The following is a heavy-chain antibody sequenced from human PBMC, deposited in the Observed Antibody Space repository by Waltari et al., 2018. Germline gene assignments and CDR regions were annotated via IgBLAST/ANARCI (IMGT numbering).Heavy chain of an antibody. D-gene: IGHD3-10*01. J-gene: IGHJ5*02. V-gene: IGHV3-30*18. Sequence: QVQLVESGGGVGQPGMSLRLSCAASGFSFSHFGMHWVRQAPGKGLEWVALASFDGSTTYYADSVRGRFTISRDNSKNTLYLDINTLRVDDTAIYYCAKDAFGNTYLDHWGQGTLVTVSS. CDR3: AKDAFGNTYLDH. CDR2: ASFDGSTT. CDR1: GFSFSHFG.